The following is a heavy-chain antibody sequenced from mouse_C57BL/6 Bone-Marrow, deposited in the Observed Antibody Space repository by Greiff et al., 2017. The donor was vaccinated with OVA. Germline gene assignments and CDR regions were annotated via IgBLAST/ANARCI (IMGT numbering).Heavy chain of an antibody. CDR2: IYPSDSET. CDR3: ARGGVIYDGYYYFDY. D-gene: IGHD2-3*01. CDR1: GYTFTSYW. V-gene: IGHV1-61*01. J-gene: IGHJ2*01. Sequence: QVQLKQPGAELVRPGSSVKLSCKASGYTFTSYWMDWVKQRPGQGLEWIGNIYPSDSETHYNQKFKDKATLTVDKSSSTAYMQLSSLTSEDSAVYYCARGGVIYDGYYYFDYWGQGTTLTVSS.